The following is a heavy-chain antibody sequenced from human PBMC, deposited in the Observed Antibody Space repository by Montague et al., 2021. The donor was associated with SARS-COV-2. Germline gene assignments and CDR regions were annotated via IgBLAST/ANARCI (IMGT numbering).Heavy chain of an antibody. J-gene: IGHJ4*02. CDR2: TKYTSTRYE. V-gene: IGHV6-1*01. Sequence: CAISGDSVSSNIAAWNWIRQSPSRGLEWLGRTKYTSTRYETYAVSVQSRITITADTSKNQFSLHLNSVTAADTAVYYCARLRYYGGNSGFQGLVDYWGQGALVTVSS. CDR1: GDSVSSNIAA. CDR3: ARLRYYGGNSGFQGLVDY. D-gene: IGHD4-23*01.